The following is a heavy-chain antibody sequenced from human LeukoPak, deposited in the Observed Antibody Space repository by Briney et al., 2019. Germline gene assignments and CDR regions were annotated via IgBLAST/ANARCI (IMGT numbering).Heavy chain of an antibody. D-gene: IGHD3-10*01. CDR2: INPSGGST. Sequence: VASVKVSCKASGYTFTSYYMHWVRQAPGQGLEWMGIINPSGGSTSYAQKFQGRVTMTRDTSTSTVYMELSSLRSEDTAVYYCARDRATMVRGVIINELGFDPWGQGTLVTVSS. V-gene: IGHV1-46*01. CDR1: GYTFTSYY. J-gene: IGHJ5*02. CDR3: ARDRATMVRGVIINELGFDP.